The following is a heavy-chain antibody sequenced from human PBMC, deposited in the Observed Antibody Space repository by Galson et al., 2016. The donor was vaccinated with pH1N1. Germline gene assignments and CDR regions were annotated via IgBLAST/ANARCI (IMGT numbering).Heavy chain of an antibody. CDR2: IDSDGRGT. CDR3: ARNWWGIDY. V-gene: IGHV3-74*01. J-gene: IGHJ4*02. CDR1: GFPFSDYW. D-gene: IGHD2-15*01. Sequence: SLRLSCAASGFPFSDYWMHWVRQAPGKGLVWVARIDSDGRGTSHADSVRGRFAISRDNAENMLYLQMNSLRTDDTDVDYCARNWWGIDYWGQGALVTVSS.